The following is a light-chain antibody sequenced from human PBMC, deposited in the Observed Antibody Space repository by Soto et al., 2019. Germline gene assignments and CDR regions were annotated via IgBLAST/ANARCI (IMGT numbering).Light chain of an antibody. Sequence: EVLLMQSPGTLFLSPGDRATLSCTASQSLGSSDLAWYQQTPGQAPRLLIYAASSRATGVPERFSGSGAGTDFTFTISGLEPEDFAVYYCRQYAISPWTFGRGTRMEIK. CDR2: AAS. J-gene: IGKJ1*01. CDR1: QSLGSSD. CDR3: RQYAISPWT. V-gene: IGKV3-20*01.